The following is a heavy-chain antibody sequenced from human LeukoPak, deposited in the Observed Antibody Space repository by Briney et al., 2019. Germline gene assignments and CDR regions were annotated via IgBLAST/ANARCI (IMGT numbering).Heavy chain of an antibody. CDR1: GFTFSSYE. CDR2: ISSNSDII. V-gene: IGHV3-9*01. J-gene: IGHJ2*01. CDR3: ARRSATERYFDL. Sequence: GGSLRLSCAASGFTFSSYEMNWVRQAPGKGLEWVTGISSNSDIIVYADSVKGRFTISRDNARSSLYLQINSLTSEDTALFYCARRSATERYFDLWGRGTRVTVSS. D-gene: IGHD3-3*01.